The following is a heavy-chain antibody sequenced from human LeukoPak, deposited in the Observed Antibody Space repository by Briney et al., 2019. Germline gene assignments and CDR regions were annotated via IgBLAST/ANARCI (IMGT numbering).Heavy chain of an antibody. CDR2: INPNSGNT. J-gene: IGHJ6*03. V-gene: IGHV1-8*03. CDR3: ARVGCSDTSCYTYYYYYMDV. D-gene: IGHD2-2*02. CDR1: VYTFTRYD. Sequence: ASVKVSCKASVYTFTRYDITWVRQATGQGLEWMGWINPNSGNTGYAQKFQGRVTITRNSSISTAYMEVSSLRSEDTAVYYCARVGCSDTSCYTYYYYYMDVWGKGTTVTVSS.